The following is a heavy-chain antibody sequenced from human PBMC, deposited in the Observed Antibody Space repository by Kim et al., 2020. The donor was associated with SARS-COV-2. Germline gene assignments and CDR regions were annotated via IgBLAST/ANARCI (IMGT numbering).Heavy chain of an antibody. D-gene: IGHD6-13*01. V-gene: IGHV3-13*01. CDR2: IGTAGDT. J-gene: IGHJ6*02. CDR3: ARAVHRIAAAGYYYYYGIGV. Sequence: GGSLRLSCAASGFTFSSYDMHWVRQATGKGLEWVSAIGTAGDTYYPGSVKGRFTISRENAKNSLYLQMNSLRAGDTAGYYCARAVHRIAAAGYYYYYGIGVWGQGTTVTVSS. CDR1: GFTFSSYD.